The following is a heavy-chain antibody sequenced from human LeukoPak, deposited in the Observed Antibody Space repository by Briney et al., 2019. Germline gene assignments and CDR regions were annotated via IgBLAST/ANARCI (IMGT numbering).Heavy chain of an antibody. CDR3: ARAPYYYDSSGYYPYDY. CDR1: GGTFSSYA. V-gene: IGHV1-69*06. CDR2: IIPIFGTA. D-gene: IGHD3-22*01. J-gene: IGHJ4*02. Sequence: SVKVSCKASGGTFSSYAISWVRQAPGQGLEWMGGIIPIFGTANYAQKFQGRVTITADKSTSTAYMELSSLRSEDTAVYYRARAPYYYDSSGYYPYDYWGQGTLVTVSS.